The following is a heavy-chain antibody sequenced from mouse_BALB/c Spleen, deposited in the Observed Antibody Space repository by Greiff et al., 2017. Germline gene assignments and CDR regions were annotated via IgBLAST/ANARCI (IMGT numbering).Heavy chain of an antibody. Sequence: EVKVVESGGGLVQPGGSLRLSCATSGFTFTDYYMSWVRQPPGKALEWLGFIRNKANGYTTEYSASVKGRFTISRDNSQSILYLQMNTLRAEDSATYYCARDKGYGSLDAMDYWGQGTSVTVSS. CDR1: GFTFTDYY. J-gene: IGHJ4*01. D-gene: IGHD2-1*01. CDR3: ARDKGYGSLDAMDY. V-gene: IGHV7-3*02. CDR2: IRNKANGYTT.